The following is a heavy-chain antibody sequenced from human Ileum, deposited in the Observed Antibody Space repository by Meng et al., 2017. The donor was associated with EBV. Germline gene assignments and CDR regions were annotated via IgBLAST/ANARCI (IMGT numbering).Heavy chain of an antibody. CDR3: VRGGTYYLSY. J-gene: IGHJ4*02. CDR1: GGSSSSDYW. Sequence: VPLQGVGPGQVTPSVALALTCAIAGGSSSSDYWWSWVRQSPEKGLEWIGEMYPTGPTYYNPSLKGRVSISIDKSKNQLSLKLNSVTAADTAVYYCVRGGTYYLSYWGQGSLVTVSS. D-gene: IGHD1-26*01. CDR2: MYPTGPT. V-gene: IGHV4-4*02.